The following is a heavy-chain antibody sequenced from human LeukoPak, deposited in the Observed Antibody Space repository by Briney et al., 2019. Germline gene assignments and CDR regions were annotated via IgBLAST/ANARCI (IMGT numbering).Heavy chain of an antibody. D-gene: IGHD6-13*01. CDR1: GFSLSTSGMC. CDR2: IDWDDDK. V-gene: IGHV2-70*11. J-gene: IGHJ5*02. Sequence: SGPTLVNPTQTLTLTCTFSGFSLSTSGMCVSWIRQPPGKALEWLARIDWDDDKYYSTSLKTRLTISKDTSKNQVVLTMTNMDPVDTATYYCARINCSSWSSNWFDPWGQGTLVTVSS. CDR3: ARINCSSWSSNWFDP.